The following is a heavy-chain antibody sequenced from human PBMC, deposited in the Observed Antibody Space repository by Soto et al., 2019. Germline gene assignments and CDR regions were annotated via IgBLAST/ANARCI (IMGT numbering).Heavy chain of an antibody. Sequence: GGSLRLSCAASGSTFSSYGMHWVRQAPGKGLEWVAVIWYDGSNKYYADSVKGRFTISRDNSKNTLYLQMNSLRAEDTAVYYCASGSSTSCYGFFCGGGYRGYVFVDDVFDIGGQGKMVTVSS. CDR3: ASGSSTSCYGFFCGGGYRGYVFVDDVFDI. D-gene: IGHD2-2*01. V-gene: IGHV3-33*01. CDR1: GSTFSSYG. J-gene: IGHJ3*02. CDR2: IWYDGSNK.